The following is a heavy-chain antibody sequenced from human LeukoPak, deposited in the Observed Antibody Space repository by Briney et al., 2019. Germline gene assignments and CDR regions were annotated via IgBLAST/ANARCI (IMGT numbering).Heavy chain of an antibody. CDR3: ARGGDPVKYYAEYFQY. CDR1: GFTFSNYG. V-gene: IGHV3-33*01. Sequence: GRSVRLSCAASGFTFSNYGMHWVRQAPGKGLEWVAVICYDGSDKYHADSVKGRFTISRDNSKNTLYLQMNSLRAEDTAVYYCARGGDPVKYYAEYFQYWGQGTLVTVSS. CDR2: ICYDGSDK. D-gene: IGHD2-21*02. J-gene: IGHJ1*01.